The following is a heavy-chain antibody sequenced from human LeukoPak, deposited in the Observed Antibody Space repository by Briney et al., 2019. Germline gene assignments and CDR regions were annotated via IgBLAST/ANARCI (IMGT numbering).Heavy chain of an antibody. D-gene: IGHD1-26*01. Sequence: PGGSLRLSCAVSGFTFTTYWLGWVRQPPGKGLEWVANIKQDGTEKYYVDSVKGRFTISRDNAKNSLYLQMNSLRAEDTALYYCAKDIGSHPATGFDYWGQGTLVTVSS. V-gene: IGHV3-7*03. CDR2: IKQDGTEK. CDR1: GFTFTTYW. J-gene: IGHJ4*02. CDR3: AKDIGSHPATGFDY.